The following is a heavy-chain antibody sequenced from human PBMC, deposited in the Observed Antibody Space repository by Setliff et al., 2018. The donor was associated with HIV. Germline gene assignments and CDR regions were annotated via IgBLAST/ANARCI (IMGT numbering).Heavy chain of an antibody. CDR2: VFYTGST. CDR1: GGSFSSYY. V-gene: IGHV4-59*13. Sequence: SETLSLTCLVSGGSFSSYYWSWIRQSPGKGLEWIGYVFYTGSTNYNPSLKSRVTISIDTSKSQFSLKLSSVTAADTAVYYCARGYYNFWSGYPPLDYWGQGTLVTVSS. D-gene: IGHD3-3*01. CDR3: ARGYYNFWSGYPPLDY. J-gene: IGHJ4*02.